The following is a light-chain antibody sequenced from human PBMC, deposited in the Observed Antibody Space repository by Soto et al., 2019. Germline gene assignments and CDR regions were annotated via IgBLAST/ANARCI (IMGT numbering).Light chain of an antibody. V-gene: IGKV3-20*01. CDR1: QSVSSSH. J-gene: IGKJ2*01. CDR3: QQYDSSPVT. CDR2: GAS. Sequence: ENVLTQSPGTLSLSPGERATLSCRASQSVSSSHLTWYQQKPGQAPRLLIYGASSRATDIPDRFSGSGSGTDFTLTISRLEPEDFAVYYCQQYDSSPVTFGQGTKLEIK.